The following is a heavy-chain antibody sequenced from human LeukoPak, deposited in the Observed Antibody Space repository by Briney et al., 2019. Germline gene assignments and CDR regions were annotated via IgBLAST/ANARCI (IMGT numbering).Heavy chain of an antibody. J-gene: IGHJ4*02. CDR3: ARDYVDDIPMIKDY. CDR1: GYTFTSYH. D-gene: IGHD2-8*01. V-gene: IGHV1-46*01. Sequence: ASVKVSCMASGYTFTSYHMHWVRQAPGQGLGWMGKINLSGGSTTYAQKFQGRVTMTRDTSTSTVYMELSSLRPEDTAVYYCARDYVDDIPMIKDYWGQGTLVTVSS. CDR2: INLSGGST.